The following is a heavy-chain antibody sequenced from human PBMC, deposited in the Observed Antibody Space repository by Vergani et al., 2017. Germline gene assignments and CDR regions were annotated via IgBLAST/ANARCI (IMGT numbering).Heavy chain of an antibody. Sequence: EVQLLESGGGLVQPGGSLRLSCAASGFTFSSYAMSWVRQAPGKGLEWVSAISGRGGSTYYADSVKGRFTISRDNSKNTLYLQMNSLRAEDTAVYYCARSSSGYPDPFDIWGQGTMVTVSS. CDR1: GFTFSSYA. V-gene: IGHV3-23*01. CDR3: ARSSSGYPDPFDI. CDR2: ISGRGGST. J-gene: IGHJ3*02. D-gene: IGHD3-22*01.